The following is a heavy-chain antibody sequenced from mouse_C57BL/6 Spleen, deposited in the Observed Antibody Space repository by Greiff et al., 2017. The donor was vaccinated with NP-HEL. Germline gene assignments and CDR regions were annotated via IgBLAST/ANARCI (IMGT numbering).Heavy chain of an antibody. CDR2: ISNGGGST. J-gene: IGHJ3*01. D-gene: IGHD1-1*01. V-gene: IGHV5-12*01. CDR1: GFTFSDYY. CDR3: SYGFAY. Sequence: EVHLVESGGGLVQPGGSLKLSCAASGFTFSDYYMYWVRQTPEKRLEWVAYISNGGGSTYYPDTVKGRFTISRDNAKNTLYQQMSRLKSEDTAMYYCSYGFAYWGQGTLVTVSA.